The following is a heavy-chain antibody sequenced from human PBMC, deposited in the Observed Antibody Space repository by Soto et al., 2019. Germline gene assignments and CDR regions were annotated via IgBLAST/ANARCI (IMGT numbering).Heavy chain of an antibody. J-gene: IGHJ4*02. CDR2: IYFSGST. CDR1: GVSIRSTSYY. V-gene: IGHV4-39*01. CDR3: ARHGSY. Sequence: QLQLQESGPGLVKPSETLSLICNVSGVSIRSTSYYWTWIRQPPGKVLEWIGTIYFSGSTFYNPSLKSRVSISVDTSKNQFSLNLTSVTDGDTAVYYCARHGSYWGQGTRVTVSS.